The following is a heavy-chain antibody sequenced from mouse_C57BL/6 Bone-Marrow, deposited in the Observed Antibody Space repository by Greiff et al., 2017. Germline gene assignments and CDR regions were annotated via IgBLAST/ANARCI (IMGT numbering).Heavy chain of an antibody. Sequence: EVKLMESGGGLVKPGGSLKLSCAASGFTFSDYGMHWVRQAPEKGLEWVAYISSGSSTIYYADTVKGRFTISRDNAKNTLFLQMTSLRSEDTAMYYCGGPYAMDYWGQGTSVTVSS. V-gene: IGHV5-17*01. CDR2: ISSGSSTI. CDR3: GGPYAMDY. CDR1: GFTFSDYG. J-gene: IGHJ4*01.